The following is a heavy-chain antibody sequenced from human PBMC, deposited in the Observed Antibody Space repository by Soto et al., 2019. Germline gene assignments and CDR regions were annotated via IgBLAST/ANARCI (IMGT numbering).Heavy chain of an antibody. CDR1: GFTFSHYY. D-gene: IGHD3-10*01. V-gene: IGHV3-11*01. CDR3: VRVYPCYNIPTASGCNMDV. CDR2: ISNSVSTI. J-gene: IGHJ6*02. Sequence: PGGSLRLSCAASGFTFSHYYMSWIRQAPGKGLEWVSSISNSVSTIYYVDSVKGRFTISRDNAKNSLYLQMNSLRAEDTAVYYCVRVYPCYNIPTASGCNMDVWGQGTRVTVSS.